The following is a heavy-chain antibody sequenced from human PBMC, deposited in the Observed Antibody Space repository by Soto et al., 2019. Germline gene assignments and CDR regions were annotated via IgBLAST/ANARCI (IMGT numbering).Heavy chain of an antibody. J-gene: IGHJ4*02. CDR1: GFSFSYYR. D-gene: IGHD3-3*01. CDR3: ARWRGAQSEFDY. Sequence: EVPLVESGGGLVQPGGSLRLSCAASGFSFSYYRMAWVRQAPGKGLEWVANIQLGGSSIEYADSVKGRFTISRDDAKNSLYLDMNSLRVEDTALYYCARWRGAQSEFDYWGQGTLVIVSS. CDR2: IQLGGSSI. V-gene: IGHV3-7*01.